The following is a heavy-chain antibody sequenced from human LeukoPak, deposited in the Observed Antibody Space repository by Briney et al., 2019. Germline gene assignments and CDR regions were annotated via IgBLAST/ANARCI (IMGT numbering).Heavy chain of an antibody. V-gene: IGHV4-39*01. D-gene: IGHD3-10*01. J-gene: IGHJ4*02. CDR3: ARLSQKATMVRGVYYFDY. Sequence: PSETLSLTCTVSGGSISSSSYYWGWIRQPPGKGLEWIGSIYYSGSTYYNPSLNSRVTISVDTSKNQFSLKLSSVTAADTAVYYCARLSQKATMVRGVYYFDYWGQGTLVTVSS. CDR2: IYYSGST. CDR1: GGSISSSSYY.